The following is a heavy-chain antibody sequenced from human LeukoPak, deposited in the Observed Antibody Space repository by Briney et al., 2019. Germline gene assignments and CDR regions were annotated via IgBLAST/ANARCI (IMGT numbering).Heavy chain of an antibody. CDR3: ARSGSYYDNWFDP. CDR2: MNPNSGNT. V-gene: IGHV1-8*01. J-gene: IGHJ5*02. D-gene: IGHD1-26*01. CDR1: GYTFTSYD. Sequence: ASVKVSCKASGYTFTSYDINWVRQATGQGLEWMGWMNPNSGNTGYAQKFQGRVTMTRNTSISTAYMERSSLRSEDTAVYYCARSGSYYDNWFDPWGQGTLVTVSS.